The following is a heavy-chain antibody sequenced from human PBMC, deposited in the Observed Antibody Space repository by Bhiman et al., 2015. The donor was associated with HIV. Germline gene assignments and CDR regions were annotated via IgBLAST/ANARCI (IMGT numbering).Heavy chain of an antibody. V-gene: IGHV3-30*02. CDR2: IRYNGNNI. J-gene: IGHJ4*02. CDR3: AHLIEARPPFEDY. D-gene: IGHD6-6*01. Sequence: QVQLVESGGGVVQPGGSLRLSCAASGFTISSYGMHWVRQAPGEGLEWVAFIRYNGNNIYYADSVKGRFTISRDNSKNTLYLQMNSLRAEDTAIYYCAHLIEARPPFEDYWGQGTLVTVSS. CDR1: GFTISSYG.